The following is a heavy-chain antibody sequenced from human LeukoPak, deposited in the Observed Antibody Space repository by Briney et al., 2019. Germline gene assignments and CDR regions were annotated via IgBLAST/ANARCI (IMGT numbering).Heavy chain of an antibody. CDR3: AREKGYSNPVFDY. Sequence: ASVKVSCKASGGTFSSYAISWVRQAPGQGLEWMGRIIPILGIANYAQKFQGRVTITADKSTSTAYMELSSLRSEDTAVYYCAREKGYSNPVFDYWGQGTLVTVSS. J-gene: IGHJ4*02. CDR2: IIPILGIA. V-gene: IGHV1-69*04. D-gene: IGHD4-4*01. CDR1: GGTFSSYA.